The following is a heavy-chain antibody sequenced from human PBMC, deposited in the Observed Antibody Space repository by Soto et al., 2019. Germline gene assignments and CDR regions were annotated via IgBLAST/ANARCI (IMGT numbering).Heavy chain of an antibody. CDR3: ASDDYVWGSYRREYYYGMDV. J-gene: IGHJ6*02. CDR2: IIPIFGTA. CDR1: GGTFSSYA. D-gene: IGHD3-16*02. Sequence: QVQLVQSGAEVKKPGSSVKVSCKASGGTFSSYAISWVRQAPGQGLEWLGGIIPIFGTANYAQKFQGRVTITADESTSTAYMELSSLRCEDTAVYYGASDDYVWGSYRREYYYGMDVWGQGTTVTVSS. V-gene: IGHV1-69*01.